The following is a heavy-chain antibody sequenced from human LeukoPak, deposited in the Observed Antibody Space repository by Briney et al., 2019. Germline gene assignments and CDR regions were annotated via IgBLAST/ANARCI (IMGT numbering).Heavy chain of an antibody. CDR1: GYTFTSYA. V-gene: IGHV7-4-1*02. CDR2: TNTNTGNP. Sequence: EASVKVSCKASGYTFTSYAMNWVRQAPGQGLEWMGWTNTNTGNPTYAQGFTGRFVFSLDTSVSTAYLQISSLKAEDTAVYYCARDKLVALVGASGDAFDIWGQGTMVTVSS. J-gene: IGHJ3*02. D-gene: IGHD1-26*01. CDR3: ARDKLVALVGASGDAFDI.